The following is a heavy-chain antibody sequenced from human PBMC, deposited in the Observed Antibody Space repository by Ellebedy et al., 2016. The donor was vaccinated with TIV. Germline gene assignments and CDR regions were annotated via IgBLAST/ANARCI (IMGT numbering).Heavy chain of an antibody. Sequence: MPSETLSLTCAVFGGSFSGPYWTWIRQSPRRGLEWIGEIDHSGDTNYNPSLKSRVTISVDTSRSQFSLKLNSVTAADTAVYYCTRGGRGLLRQTFDIWGQGTMVTVSS. V-gene: IGHV4-34*01. D-gene: IGHD3-10*01. CDR2: IDHSGDT. CDR1: GGSFSGPY. J-gene: IGHJ3*02. CDR3: TRGGRGLLRQTFDI.